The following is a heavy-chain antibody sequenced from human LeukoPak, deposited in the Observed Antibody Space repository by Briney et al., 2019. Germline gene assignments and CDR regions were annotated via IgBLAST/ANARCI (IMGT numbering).Heavy chain of an antibody. D-gene: IGHD5-18*01. CDR3: ARVSGYSYGLGIQAEDY. V-gene: IGHV3-21*01. CDR1: GFTFSSYS. CDR2: ISSSSSYI. Sequence: PGGSLRLSCAASGFTFSSYSMNWVRQAPGKGLEWVSSISSSSSYIYYADSVKGRFTIYRDNAKNSLYLQMNSLRAEDTAVYYCARVSGYSYGLGIQAEDYWGQGTLVTVSS. J-gene: IGHJ4*02.